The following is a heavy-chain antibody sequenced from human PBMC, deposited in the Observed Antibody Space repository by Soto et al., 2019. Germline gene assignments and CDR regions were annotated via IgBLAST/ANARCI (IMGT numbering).Heavy chain of an antibody. D-gene: IGHD3-9*01. CDR1: SYSFTNFH. V-gene: IGHV1-46*03. CDR3: ARIAGTRLTYFDF. CDR2: INPSSGAT. J-gene: IGHJ4*02. Sequence: ASVKVSCKASSYSFTNFHIHWVRQAPGQGLERLGVINPSSGATTYQQKFQGRVTMTRDTSTSTVYMVLSDLRAEDTPVYYCARIAGTRLTYFDFWGKETPVTGSS.